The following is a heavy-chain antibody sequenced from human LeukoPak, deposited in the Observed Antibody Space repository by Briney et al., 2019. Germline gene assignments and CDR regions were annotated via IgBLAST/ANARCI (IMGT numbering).Heavy chain of an antibody. CDR1: GYTFTSYG. D-gene: IGHD3-9*01. Sequence: ASVKVSCKASGYTFTSYGISWVRQAPGQGLEWMGWISAYNGNTNYAQKLQGRVTMTTDTSTSTAYMELRSLRSDDTAVYYCARGYYDILTGYYPSWFDPWGQGTLVTVSS. CDR3: ARGYYDILTGYYPSWFDP. V-gene: IGHV1-18*01. J-gene: IGHJ5*02. CDR2: ISAYNGNT.